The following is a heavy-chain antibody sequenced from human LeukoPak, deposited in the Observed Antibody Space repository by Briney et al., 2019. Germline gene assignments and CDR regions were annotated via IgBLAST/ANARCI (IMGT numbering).Heavy chain of an antibody. Sequence: GGSLRLSCAASGFTFSSCAMNWVRQAPGKGLEWVSTIGSTFTNTYYADSVKGRFTISRDNPKNTVYLQMNSLRTEDTAVYYCAKDARRSSGWYFFDHWGQGTLVTVSS. CDR3: AKDARRSSGWYFFDH. CDR2: IGSTFTNT. D-gene: IGHD6-19*01. V-gene: IGHV3-23*01. J-gene: IGHJ4*02. CDR1: GFTFSSCA.